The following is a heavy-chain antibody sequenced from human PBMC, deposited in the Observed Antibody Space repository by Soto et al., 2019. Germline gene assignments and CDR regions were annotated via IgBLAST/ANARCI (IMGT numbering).Heavy chain of an antibody. D-gene: IGHD2-15*01. CDR2: IYHSGST. Sequence: QVQLQESGPGLVKPSGTLSLTCAVSGGSISSNNWWNWVRQPPGKGLEWIGEIYHSGSTNYNPSLKRRVTISVDKSKNQFSLKLSSVTAADMAVYYCAREPSGSQAFDIWGQGTMVTVSS. J-gene: IGHJ3*02. CDR3: AREPSGSQAFDI. CDR1: GGSISSNNW. V-gene: IGHV4-4*02.